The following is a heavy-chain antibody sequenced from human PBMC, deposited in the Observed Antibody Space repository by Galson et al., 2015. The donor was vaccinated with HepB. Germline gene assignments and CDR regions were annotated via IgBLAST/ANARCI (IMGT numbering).Heavy chain of an antibody. CDR2: IIHIFGTA. D-gene: IGHD3-9*01. CDR1: GGTFSSYA. V-gene: IGHV1-69*01. J-gene: IGHJ4*02. CDR3: ARSQRYFDWLFRFDY. Sequence: SCKASGGTFSSYAISWVRQAPGQGLEWMGGIIHIFGTANYAQKFQGRVTITADESTSTAYMELSSLRSEDTAVYYCARSQRYFDWLFRFDYWGQGTLVTVSS.